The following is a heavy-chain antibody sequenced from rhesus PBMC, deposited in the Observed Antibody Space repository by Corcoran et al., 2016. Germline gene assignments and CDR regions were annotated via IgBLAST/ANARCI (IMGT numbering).Heavy chain of an antibody. CDR1: GFTFNNYD. Sequence: EVQLVESGGGLVQPGGSLRLSCAASGFTFNNYDMSWVRPAPGKGLEWVSYITYTGETIYYADSVRGRFTISRDNAQNSLSLQMSSLGAEDTAVYYCVSGRLSRFDVWGPGVLVTVSS. V-gene: IGHV3-136*01. CDR2: ITYTGETI. D-gene: IGHD2-39*01. J-gene: IGHJ5-1*01. CDR3: VSGRLSRFDV.